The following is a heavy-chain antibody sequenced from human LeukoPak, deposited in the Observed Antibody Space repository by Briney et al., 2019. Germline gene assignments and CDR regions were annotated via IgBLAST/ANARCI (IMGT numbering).Heavy chain of an antibody. CDR2: IIPIFGTA. CDR3: AREPHIAVAGSFDY. J-gene: IGHJ4*02. Sequence: SVKVSCKASGGTFSSYAISWVRQAPGQGLEWMGGIIPIFGTANYAQKFQGRVTITADESTSTAYMELSSLRSEDTAVYYCAREPHIAVAGSFDYWGQGTLVTVSS. CDR1: GGTFSSYA. V-gene: IGHV1-69*13. D-gene: IGHD6-19*01.